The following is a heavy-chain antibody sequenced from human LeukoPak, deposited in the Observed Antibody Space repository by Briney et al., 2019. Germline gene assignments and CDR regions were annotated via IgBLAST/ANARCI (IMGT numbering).Heavy chain of an antibody. V-gene: IGHV3-48*04. J-gene: IGHJ6*04. CDR3: AELGITMIGGV. D-gene: IGHD3-10*02. Sequence: PGGSLRLSCAASGFTFSSYSMNWVRQAPGKGLEWVSYISSSSSIISHADSVRGRFTISRDNAKNSLYLQMNSLRAEDTAVYYCAELGITMIGGVWGKGTTVTISS. CDR2: ISSSSSII. CDR1: GFTFSSYS.